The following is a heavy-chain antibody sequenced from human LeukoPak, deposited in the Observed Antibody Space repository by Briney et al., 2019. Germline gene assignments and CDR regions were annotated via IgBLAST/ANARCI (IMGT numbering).Heavy chain of an antibody. Sequence: SETLSLTCTVSGYSISSGYYWSWIRQSPGKGLEWIGYISYSGSTNYKPSLKSRVTISVDTSKNQFSLKLSSVTAADTAVYYCARVWSGYMDVWGKGTTVTISS. J-gene: IGHJ6*03. D-gene: IGHD2-8*02. V-gene: IGHV4-38-2*02. CDR1: GYSISSGYY. CDR2: ISYSGST. CDR3: ARVWSGYMDV.